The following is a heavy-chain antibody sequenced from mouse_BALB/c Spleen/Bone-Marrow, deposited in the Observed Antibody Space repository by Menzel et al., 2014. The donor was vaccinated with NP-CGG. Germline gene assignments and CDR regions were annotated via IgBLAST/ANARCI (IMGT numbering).Heavy chain of an antibody. J-gene: IGHJ1*01. CDR1: GFNIKDTY. D-gene: IGHD2-4*01. V-gene: IGHV14-3*02. CDR3: ANYDYGWYFDV. Sequence: EVQLQESGAELVKPGASVKLSCTASGFNIKDTYMHWVKQRPEQGLEWIGRIDPANGNTKYDPKSQGKATITADTSSNTAYLQLSSLTSEDTAVYYCANYDYGWYFDVWGAGTTVTVSS. CDR2: IDPANGNT.